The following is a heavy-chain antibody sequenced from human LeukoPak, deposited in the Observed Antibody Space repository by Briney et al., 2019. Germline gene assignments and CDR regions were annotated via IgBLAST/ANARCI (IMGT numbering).Heavy chain of an antibody. V-gene: IGHV4-38-2*02. D-gene: IGHD2-15*01. CDR3: AREGGYCSGGSCKNNWFDP. CDR1: GYSISSGYY. Sequence: SETLSLTCTVSGYSISSGYYWGWIRQPPGKGLEWIGSIYHSGSTYYNPSLKSRVTISVDTSKNQFSLQLNSVTPEDTAVYYCAREGGYCSGGSCKNNWFDPWGQGTLVTVSS. J-gene: IGHJ5*02. CDR2: IYHSGST.